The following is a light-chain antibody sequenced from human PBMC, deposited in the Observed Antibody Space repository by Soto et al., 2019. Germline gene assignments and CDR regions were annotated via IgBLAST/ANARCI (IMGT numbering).Light chain of an antibody. J-gene: IGKJ2*01. V-gene: IGKV3-15*01. CDR2: GAS. CDR1: QSVDSS. Sequence: EIVMTQSPATLSVSPGERATLSCRASQSVDSSLAWYQQKPAQAPRLLIYGASTRATGIPARFSGSGSGTEFTLTISSLQSEDFAVYYCHQYNNWPPRYTFGQGTKLEIK. CDR3: HQYNNWPPRYT.